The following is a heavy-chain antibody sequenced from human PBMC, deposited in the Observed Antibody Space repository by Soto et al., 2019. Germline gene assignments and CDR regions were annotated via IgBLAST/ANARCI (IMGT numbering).Heavy chain of an antibody. V-gene: IGHV3-48*02. CDR2: ISSSSSTI. J-gene: IGHJ4*02. Sequence: GESLKISCAASGFTFSSYSMNWVRQAPGKGLEWVSYISSSSSTIYYADSVKGRFTISRDNAKNSLYLQMNSLRDEDTAVYYCARDGGTGYCSGGSCYAFDYWGQGTLVTVSS. CDR1: GFTFSSYS. D-gene: IGHD2-15*01. CDR3: ARDGGTGYCSGGSCYAFDY.